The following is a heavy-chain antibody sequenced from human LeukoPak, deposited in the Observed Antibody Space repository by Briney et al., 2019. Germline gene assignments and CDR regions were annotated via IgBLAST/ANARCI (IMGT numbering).Heavy chain of an antibody. CDR2: IHYSGNT. CDR1: GGSISGSSNY. J-gene: IGHJ4*02. D-gene: IGHD3-22*01. CDR3: ARPTFASYSSGYHY. V-gene: IGHV4-39*01. Sequence: SETLTLTCTVSGGSISGSSNYWAWIRQPPGMGLVWLGSIHYSGNTYYNPSLKSRVPISVDTSKNQFSLKLTSVTAADTAVYYCARPTFASYSSGYHYWGQGTLVTVSS.